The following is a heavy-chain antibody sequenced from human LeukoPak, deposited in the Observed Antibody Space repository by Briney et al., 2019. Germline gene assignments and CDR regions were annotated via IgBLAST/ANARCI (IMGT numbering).Heavy chain of an antibody. CDR1: GGSISRYY. Sequence: SETLSLTCTVAGGSISRYYWSWIRQPPGKGLEWIGYIYYSGSTNYNPSLKSRVTISVDTSKTQFSLKLSSVTAADTAVYYCARGRGYYDAFDIWGRGTMVTVSS. V-gene: IGHV4-59*01. J-gene: IGHJ3*02. D-gene: IGHD3-22*01. CDR3: ARGRGYYDAFDI. CDR2: IYYSGST.